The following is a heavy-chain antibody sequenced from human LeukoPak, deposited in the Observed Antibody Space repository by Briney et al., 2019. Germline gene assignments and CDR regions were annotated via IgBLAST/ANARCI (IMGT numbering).Heavy chain of an antibody. J-gene: IGHJ3*02. D-gene: IGHD6-19*01. CDR2: IYYSGST. CDR3: ARAYSSGWLGAFDI. CDR1: GGSISSYY. V-gene: IGHV4-59*01. Sequence: PSETLSLTCTVSGGSISSYYWSWLRQPPGKGLEWIGYIYYSGSTNYNPSLKSRVTISVDTSKNQFSLKLSSVTAADTAVYYCARAYSSGWLGAFDIWGQGTMVTVSS.